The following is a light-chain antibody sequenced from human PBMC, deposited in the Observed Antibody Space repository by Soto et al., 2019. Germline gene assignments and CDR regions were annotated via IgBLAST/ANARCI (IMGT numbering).Light chain of an antibody. CDR1: QSVSSSY. J-gene: IGKJ5*01. CDR3: QHYDSLPIT. Sequence: EIVLTQSPGTLSLSPGERAILSCRASQSVSSSYLAWYQQKPGQPPRLLIYGASSRATGIPDRFSGSGSGTDFTLTISRLEPEEFAVFYCQHYDSLPITFGQGTRLEIK. CDR2: GAS. V-gene: IGKV3-20*01.